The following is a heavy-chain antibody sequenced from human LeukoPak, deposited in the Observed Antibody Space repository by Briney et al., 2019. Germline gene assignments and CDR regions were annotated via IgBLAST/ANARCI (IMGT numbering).Heavy chain of an antibody. V-gene: IGHV1-2*02. J-gene: IGHJ6*03. CDR3: ARNGLLYYYYYMDV. D-gene: IGHD3/OR15-3a*01. CDR2: INPNSGGT. CDR1: GYTFTDYY. Sequence: ASVKVSCKASGYTFTDYYMHWVRQAPGQGLEWMGWINPNSGGTNYAQKFQGRVTMTRDTSISTAYMELSRLRSDDTAVYYCARNGLLYYYYYMDVWGKGTTVTVSS.